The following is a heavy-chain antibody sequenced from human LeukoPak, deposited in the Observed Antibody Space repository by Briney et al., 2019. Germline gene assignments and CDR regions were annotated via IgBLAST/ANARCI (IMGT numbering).Heavy chain of an antibody. D-gene: IGHD2-2*01. V-gene: IGHV3-7*01. CDR1: GFTFSSYW. Sequence: GGSLRLSCAASGFTFSSYWMSWVRQAPGKGLEWVANIKQDGSEKYYVDSAKGRFTISRDNAKNSLYLQMNSLTVEDTAIYYCARDSSSSCCPLDLWGQGTLVTVSS. CDR2: IKQDGSEK. CDR3: ARDSSSSCCPLDL. J-gene: IGHJ5*02.